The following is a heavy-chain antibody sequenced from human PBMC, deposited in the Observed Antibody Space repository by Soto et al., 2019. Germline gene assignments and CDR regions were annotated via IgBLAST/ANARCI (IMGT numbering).Heavy chain of an antibody. CDR3: ARESYYDFWSGWRDYYYYMDV. V-gene: IGHV1-3*01. CDR2: INAGNGNT. CDR1: GYTFTSYA. D-gene: IGHD3-3*01. J-gene: IGHJ6*03. Sequence: ASVKVSCKASGYTFTSYAMHWVRQAPGQRLEWMGWINAGNGNTKYSQKFQGRVTITRDTSASTAYMELSSLRSEDTAVYYCARESYYDFWSGWRDYYYYMDVWGKGTTVTVS.